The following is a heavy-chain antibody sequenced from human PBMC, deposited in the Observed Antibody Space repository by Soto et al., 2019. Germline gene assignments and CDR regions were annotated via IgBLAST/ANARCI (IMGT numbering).Heavy chain of an antibody. CDR2: IYYSGST. V-gene: IGHV4-59*01. CDR1: GCTISIYY. J-gene: IGHJ4*02. CDR3: ARGYGDYVFDY. Sequence: SETLSLTCTGSGCTISIYYWSWIRQPPGKGLEWIGYIYYSGSTNYNPSLKSRVTISVDTSKNQFSLKLSSVTAADTAVYYCARGYGDYVFDYWGQGTLVTVS. D-gene: IGHD4-17*01.